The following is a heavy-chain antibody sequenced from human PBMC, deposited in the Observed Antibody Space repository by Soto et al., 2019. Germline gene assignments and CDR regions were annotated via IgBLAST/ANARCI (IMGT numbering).Heavy chain of an antibody. CDR3: AREGGQLVRFDY. D-gene: IGHD6-6*01. V-gene: IGHV4-34*01. Sequence: QVLLQPWGAGPLKPSENLSLTCAGYGGSFSGYYWTWVRQPPGKGLEWIGEINHSGSTNYNPSLKSRVTISVDTSKNQFSLKLSSVTAADTAVYFCAREGGQLVRFDYWGQGTLVTVSS. CDR2: INHSGST. CDR1: GGSFSGYY. J-gene: IGHJ4*02.